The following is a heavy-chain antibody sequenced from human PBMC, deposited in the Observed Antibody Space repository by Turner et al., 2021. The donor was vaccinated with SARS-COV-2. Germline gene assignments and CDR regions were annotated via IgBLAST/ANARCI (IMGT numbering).Heavy chain of an antibody. J-gene: IGHJ4*02. D-gene: IGHD3-9*01. CDR1: GFTFDDYD. Sequence: EVQLVESVGGLVQPGRSLRLSCAASGFTFDDYDMHWVRQAPGKGLEWVSGITWNGGIMGYADSVKGRFTVSRDNAKNSLYLQMNRLRAEDTALYYCGKGKHYYDVLTGYYDSWGQGTLVAVSS. CDR3: GKGKHYYDVLTGYYDS. V-gene: IGHV3-9*01. CDR2: ITWNGGIM.